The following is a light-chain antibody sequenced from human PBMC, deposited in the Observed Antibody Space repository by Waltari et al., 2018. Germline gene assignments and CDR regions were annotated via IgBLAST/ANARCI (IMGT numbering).Light chain of an antibody. V-gene: IGKV3-15*01. Sequence: TQSPATLSVSLGERVTLTCRASERISINLAWYQQKPGQTPRLIIHGASKRATGVPARFAGSGSRTEFTLIISSLQSEDIAVYYCQQYYDSPLTFGGGTKVEIK. CDR3: QQYYDSPLT. CDR1: ERISIN. J-gene: IGKJ4*01. CDR2: GAS.